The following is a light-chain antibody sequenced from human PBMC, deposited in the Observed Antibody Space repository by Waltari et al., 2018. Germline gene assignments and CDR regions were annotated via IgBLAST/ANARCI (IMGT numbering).Light chain of an antibody. CDR2: LGS. CDR3: MQSLQTPIT. V-gene: IGKV2-28*01. J-gene: IGKJ5*01. CDR1: QSLLYSNGYNY. Sequence: TVMPQSPLSLPVTPGEPASISCRASQSLLYSNGYNYLNWYLQKPGQSPQLLIYLGSNRASGVPDRFSGSGSGTDFTLKISRVEAEDVGVYYCMQSLQTPITFGQGTRLEIK.